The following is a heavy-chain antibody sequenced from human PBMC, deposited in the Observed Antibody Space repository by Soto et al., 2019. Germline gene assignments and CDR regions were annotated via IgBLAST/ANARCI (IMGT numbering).Heavy chain of an antibody. D-gene: IGHD6-19*01. CDR1: GYSFTDYY. Sequence: ASVKVSCKASGYSFTDYYLHWVRQAPGQGPEWMGWVNPIGGGTKYTQKFQGRVTMTRDTSINTAYMELSRLTSDDTAVFYCAKDSGSGWNFDSWGQGTLVTVS. V-gene: IGHV1-2*02. J-gene: IGHJ4*02. CDR3: AKDSGSGWNFDS. CDR2: VNPIGGGT.